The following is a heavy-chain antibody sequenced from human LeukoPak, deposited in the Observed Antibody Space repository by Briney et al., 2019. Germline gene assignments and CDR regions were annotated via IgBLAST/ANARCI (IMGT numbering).Heavy chain of an antibody. CDR3: ARLYPGTGLRGAFDI. D-gene: IGHD3-10*01. Sequence: SETLCLTCTVSGGSISSYYWSWIRQPPGKGLEWIGYIYYSGSTNYNPSLKSRVTISVDTSKNQFSLKLNSVTAADTAVYYCARLYPGTGLRGAFDIWGQGTMVTVSS. J-gene: IGHJ3*02. V-gene: IGHV4-59*08. CDR1: GGSISSYY. CDR2: IYYSGST.